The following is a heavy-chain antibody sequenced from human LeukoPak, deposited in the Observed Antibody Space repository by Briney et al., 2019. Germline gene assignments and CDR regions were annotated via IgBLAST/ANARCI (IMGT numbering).Heavy chain of an antibody. J-gene: IGHJ3*02. CDR1: GFTFSSYS. V-gene: IGHV3-21*04. CDR2: ISSSSSYI. D-gene: IGHD3-16*01. Sequence: GGSLRLSRAASGFTFSSYSMNWVRQAPGKGLEWVSSISSSSSYIYYADSVKGRFTISRHNSKNTLYLQMNSLRAEDTAVYYCAREVGGSAFDIWGQGTMVTVSS. CDR3: AREVGGSAFDI.